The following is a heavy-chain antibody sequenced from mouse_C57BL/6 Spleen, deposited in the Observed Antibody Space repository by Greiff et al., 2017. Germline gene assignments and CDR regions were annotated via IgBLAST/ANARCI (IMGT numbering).Heavy chain of an antibody. CDR1: GYTFTSYW. Sequence: QVQLQQSGAELVMPGASVKLSCKASGYTFTSYWMHWVKQRPGQGLEWIGEIDPSDSYTNYNQKFKGKSTLTVDKSSSTAYMQLSSLTSEDSAVYYCARRLTGKGGYYFDYWGQGTTLTVSS. CDR2: IDPSDSYT. D-gene: IGHD4-1*01. J-gene: IGHJ2*01. V-gene: IGHV1-69*01. CDR3: ARRLTGKGGYYFDY.